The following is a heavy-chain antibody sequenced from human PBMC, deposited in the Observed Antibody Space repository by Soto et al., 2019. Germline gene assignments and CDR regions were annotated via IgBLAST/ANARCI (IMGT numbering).Heavy chain of an antibody. Sequence: ASVKVSCKPSGYTLNTYYLHWVRQAPGQGLEWMGIIHPSGGGSTYAQKFLGRVTMTRDTSTSAVFVELSSLRSADTAVYYCAREGRIAVVTDRFDYWSQGTLVIVSS. CDR1: GYTLNTYY. CDR3: AREGRIAVVTDRFDY. V-gene: IGHV1-46*02. D-gene: IGHD2-21*01. J-gene: IGHJ4*02. CDR2: IHPSGGGS.